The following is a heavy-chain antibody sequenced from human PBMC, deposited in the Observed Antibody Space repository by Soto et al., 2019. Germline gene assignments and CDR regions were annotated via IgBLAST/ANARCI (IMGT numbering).Heavy chain of an antibody. Sequence: GGALRLSCSASGFTFSSYAMHWVRQAPGKGLEYVSAISSNGGSTYYADSVKGRFTISRDNSKNTLYLQMSSLRAEDTAVYYCVKTPPTTIVVAPFDYWGQGTLVPVSP. D-gene: IGHD3-22*01. CDR2: ISSNGGST. V-gene: IGHV3-64D*06. CDR1: GFTFSSYA. CDR3: VKTPPTTIVVAPFDY. J-gene: IGHJ4*02.